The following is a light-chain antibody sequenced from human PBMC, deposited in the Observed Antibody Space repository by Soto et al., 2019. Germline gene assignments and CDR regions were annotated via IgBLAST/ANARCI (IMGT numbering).Light chain of an antibody. V-gene: IGKV3-20*01. Sequence: EIVLTQSPGPLSLSPGERATLSCRASQSVNSDYLGWFQQKPGQAPSLLIYGASTMATGIPVRFSGSGSGSDLTLTISSLEPEDFAVYYWHHYFGAPITFGQGRRL. CDR2: GAS. J-gene: IGKJ5*01. CDR3: HHYFGAPIT. CDR1: QSVNSDY.